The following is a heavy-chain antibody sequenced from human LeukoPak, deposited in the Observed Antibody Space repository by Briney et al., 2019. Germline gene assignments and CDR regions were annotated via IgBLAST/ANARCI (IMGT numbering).Heavy chain of an antibody. J-gene: IGHJ4*02. V-gene: IGHV4-61*01. CDR2: IYFSGST. CDR1: GGSVSSDNYY. CDR3: ARDYGSGTYYTI. D-gene: IGHD3-10*01. Sequence: SETLSLTCTVSGGSVSSDNYYWSWIRQPPGKGLEWIGYIYFSGSTNYNPSLKSRVTISVDTSKNQFSLKLGSVTAADTAVYYCARDYGSGTYYTIWGQGTLVTVSS.